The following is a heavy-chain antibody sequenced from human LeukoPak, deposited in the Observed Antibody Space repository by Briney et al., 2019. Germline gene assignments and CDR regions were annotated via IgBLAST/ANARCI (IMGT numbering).Heavy chain of an antibody. V-gene: IGHV1-2*02. D-gene: IGHD4-23*01. CDR1: GYTFTGYY. CDR2: INPNSGGT. Sequence: ASVKVSCKASGYTFTGYYMHWVRQAPGQGLEWMGWINPNSGGTNYAQKFQGRVTMTRDTSISTAYMELSRLRSDDTAVYYCARAYRTTVATWAPDAFDIWGQGTMVTVSS. CDR3: ARAYRTTVATWAPDAFDI. J-gene: IGHJ3*02.